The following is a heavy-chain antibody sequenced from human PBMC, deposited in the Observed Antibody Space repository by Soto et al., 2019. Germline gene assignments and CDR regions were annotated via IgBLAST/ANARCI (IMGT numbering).Heavy chain of an antibody. CDR2: ISSSSSYT. Sequence: QVQLVESGGGLVKPGGSLRLSCAASGFTFSDYYMSWIRQAPGKGLEWVSYISSSSSYTNYADSVKGRFTISRDNAKNSLYLQMNSLRAEDTAVYYCAREPYCSGGSCYTHFDYWGQGTLVTVSS. J-gene: IGHJ4*02. D-gene: IGHD2-15*01. CDR1: GFTFSDYY. CDR3: AREPYCSGGSCYTHFDY. V-gene: IGHV3-11*06.